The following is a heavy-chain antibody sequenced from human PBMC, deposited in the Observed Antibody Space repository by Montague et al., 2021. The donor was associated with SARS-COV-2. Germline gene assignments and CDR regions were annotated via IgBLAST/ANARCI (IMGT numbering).Heavy chain of an antibody. CDR3: ASSHCGGDCY. V-gene: IGHV4-61*02. J-gene: IGHJ4*02. CDR2: IHTSGST. D-gene: IGHD2-21*02. CDR1: GGSISYGNYL. Sequence: TLSLTCTVSGGSISYGNYLWTWIRQPAGKGLEWIGRIHTSGSTNYNPSLKSRVAISIDTSKDQFSLELSSVTAADTAVYYCASSHCGGDCYSGQGTLVTVSS.